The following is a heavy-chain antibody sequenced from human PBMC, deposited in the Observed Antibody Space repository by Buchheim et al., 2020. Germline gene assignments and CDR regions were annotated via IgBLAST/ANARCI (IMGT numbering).Heavy chain of an antibody. CDR2: ISYDGSNK. CDR3: AKDEYSSSSAYYYGMDV. Sequence: QVQLVESGGGVVQPGGSLRLSCVVSGFTFRNYVVHWVRQAPGKGLERVAGISYDGSNKYYADSVKGRFTISRDNSKNTLYLQMNSLRAEDTAVYYCAKDEYSSSSAYYYGMDVWGQGTT. V-gene: IGHV3-30*16. CDR1: GFTFRNYV. D-gene: IGHD6-6*01. J-gene: IGHJ6*02.